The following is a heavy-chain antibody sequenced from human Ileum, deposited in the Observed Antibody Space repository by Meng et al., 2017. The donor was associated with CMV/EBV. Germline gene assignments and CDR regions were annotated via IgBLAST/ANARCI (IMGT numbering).Heavy chain of an antibody. CDR3: AGTDAIMAPTAMDDAFDI. CDR1: TFTGYY. Sequence: TFTGYYIHWVRQAPGQGLAWMGWINPNSGGTIYAEKFQGRVTMTRDMSVTTAYMELVSLTSDDTAVYYCAGTDAIMAPTAMDDAFDIWGQGTMVTVSS. J-gene: IGHJ3*02. CDR2: INPNSGGT. D-gene: IGHD2-2*01. V-gene: IGHV1-2*02.